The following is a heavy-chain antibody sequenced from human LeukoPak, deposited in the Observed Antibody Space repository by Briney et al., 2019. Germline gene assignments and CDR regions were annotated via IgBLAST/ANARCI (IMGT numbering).Heavy chain of an antibody. CDR2: ISYDGDNK. D-gene: IGHD6-19*01. Sequence: GGSLRLSCAASGFTFSSYAMHWVRQAPGKGLEWVAVISYDGDNKYSADSVKGRFTISRDNSKNTLYLQMNSLRAEDTAVYYCAKDRYSSGWLYYFDYWGQGTLVTVSS. CDR3: AKDRYSSGWLYYFDY. CDR1: GFTFSSYA. J-gene: IGHJ4*02. V-gene: IGHV3-30*04.